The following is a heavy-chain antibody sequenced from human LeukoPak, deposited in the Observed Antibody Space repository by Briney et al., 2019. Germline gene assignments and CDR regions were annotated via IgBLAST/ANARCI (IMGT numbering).Heavy chain of an antibody. V-gene: IGHV4-39*01. CDR1: GGSIGSSSYY. D-gene: IGHD2-21*02. CDR2: LYYSGST. Sequence: SETLSLTCTVSGGSIGSSSYYWGWIRQPPGKGLEWIGSLYYSGSTYYNPSLKSRVTISVDTSKNQFSLKLSSVTAADTAVYYCARYLRNCGGDCPTHDAFDIWGQGTMVTVSS. J-gene: IGHJ3*02. CDR3: ARYLRNCGGDCPTHDAFDI.